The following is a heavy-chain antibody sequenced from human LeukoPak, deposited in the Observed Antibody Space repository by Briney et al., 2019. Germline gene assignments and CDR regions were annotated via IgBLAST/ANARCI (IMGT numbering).Heavy chain of an antibody. CDR3: ARAPYYHDTSGFLI. Sequence: GGSLRLSCAASGFTFSSYWMHWVRQAPGKGLVWVSRINSDGSSTTYADSVKGRFTISRDNAKNTLYLQMNSLRAEDTAVYYCARAPYYHDTSGFLIWGQGTMVTVSS. D-gene: IGHD3-22*01. J-gene: IGHJ3*02. V-gene: IGHV3-74*01. CDR2: INSDGSST. CDR1: GFTFSSYW.